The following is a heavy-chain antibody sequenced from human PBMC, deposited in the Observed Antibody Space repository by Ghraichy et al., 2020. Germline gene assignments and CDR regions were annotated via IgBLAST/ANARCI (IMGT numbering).Heavy chain of an antibody. CDR3: AKDFFRSSGWGGAYYYYSMEV. Sequence: GGSLRLSCAASGFTFSSYGMHWVRQAPGKGLEWVAVISYDGSNKYYADSVKGRFTISRDNSKNTLYLQMNSLRAEDTAVYYCAKDFFRSSGWGGAYYYYSMEVRGQGTTVTVSS. CDR2: ISYDGSNK. D-gene: IGHD6-19*01. CDR1: GFTFSSYG. V-gene: IGHV3-30*18. J-gene: IGHJ6*02.